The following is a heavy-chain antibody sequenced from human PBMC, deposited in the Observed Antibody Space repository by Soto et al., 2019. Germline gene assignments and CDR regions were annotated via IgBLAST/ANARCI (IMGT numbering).Heavy chain of an antibody. CDR1: GFTFRHYG. Sequence: GSLRLSCAASGFTFRHYGMNWVRQAPGKGLEWVSYIGIGSSTKYYADSVKGRFTISRDNAKNSLYLQMNSLRAEDTAVYYCARDQLYYNDISGRPLNAFDVWGQGTMVTVSS. CDR3: ARDQLYYNDISGRPLNAFDV. D-gene: IGHD3-22*01. V-gene: IGHV3-48*01. CDR2: IGIGSSTK. J-gene: IGHJ3*01.